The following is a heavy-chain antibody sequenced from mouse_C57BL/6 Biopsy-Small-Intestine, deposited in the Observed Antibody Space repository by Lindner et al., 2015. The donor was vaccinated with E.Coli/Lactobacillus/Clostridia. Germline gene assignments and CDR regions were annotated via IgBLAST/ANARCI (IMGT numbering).Heavy chain of an antibody. J-gene: IGHJ2*01. V-gene: IGHV1-39*01. Sequence: VQLQESGPELVKPGASVKISCKASGYSFTDYNMNWVKQSNGKSLEWIGIINPNYGTTSYDQKFKGKATLTVDQSSSTAYMQLNSLTSEDSAVYYCARGGLGLYYFDYWGQGTTLTVSS. D-gene: IGHD3-3*01. CDR3: ARGGLGLYYFDY. CDR1: GYSFTDYN. CDR2: INPNYGTT.